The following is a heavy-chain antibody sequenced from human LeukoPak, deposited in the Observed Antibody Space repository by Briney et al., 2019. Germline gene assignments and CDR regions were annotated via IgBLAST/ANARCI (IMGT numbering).Heavy chain of an antibody. Sequence: GGSLRLSCAASGFTVSSNYMSWVRQAPGKGLEWVSVIYSGGSTYYADSVKGRFTISRDNSKNTLYLQMSSLRAEDTAVYYCARDLRMRDSPDAFDIWGQGTMVTVSS. J-gene: IGHJ3*02. V-gene: IGHV3-66*02. CDR1: GFTVSSNY. D-gene: IGHD2-15*01. CDR3: ARDLRMRDSPDAFDI. CDR2: IYSGGST.